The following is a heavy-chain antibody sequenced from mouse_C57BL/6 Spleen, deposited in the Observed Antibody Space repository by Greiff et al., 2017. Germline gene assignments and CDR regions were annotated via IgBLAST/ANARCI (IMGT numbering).Heavy chain of an antibody. J-gene: IGHJ3*01. CDR1: GFTFSSYA. CDR2: ISDGGSYT. D-gene: IGHD1-1*01. V-gene: IGHV5-4*01. Sequence: EVQGVESGGGLVKPGGSLKLSCAASGFTFSSYAMSWVRQTPEKRLEWVATISDGGSYTYYPDNVKGRFTISRDNAKNNLYLQMSHLKSEDTARYYCARDGNYGSSSWFAYWGQGTLVTVSA. CDR3: ARDGNYGSSSWFAY.